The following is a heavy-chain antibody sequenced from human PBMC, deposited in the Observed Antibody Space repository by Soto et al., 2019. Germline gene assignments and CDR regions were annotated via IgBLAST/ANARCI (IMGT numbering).Heavy chain of an antibody. CDR1: GFIFIIAF. J-gene: IGHJ4*02. Sequence: EVQLVESGGGLVKPGGPRSFSCAPSGFIFIIAFIGGFRPTPGKGLKWFARIKSKVAVGTIDYAAPVKDRFTISRDDFQNPVSLQMDSLKAEDTGLYYCTTGDYWGQGILVTVSS. CDR3: TTGDY. CDR2: IKSKVAVGTI. V-gene: IGHV3-15*01.